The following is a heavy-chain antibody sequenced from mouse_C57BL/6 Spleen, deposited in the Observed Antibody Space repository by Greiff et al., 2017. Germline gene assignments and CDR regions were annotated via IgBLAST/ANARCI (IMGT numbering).Heavy chain of an antibody. CDR2: ISSGGSYT. V-gene: IGHV5-6*01. CDR3: ARQGYSAMDY. J-gene: IGHJ4*01. Sequence: EVKLVESGGDLVKPGGSLKLSCAASGFTFSSYGMSWVRQTPDKRLEWVATISSGGSYTYYPDSVKGRFTISRDNAKNTLYLQMSSLKSEDTAMYYCARQGYSAMDYWGQGTSVTVSS. CDR1: GFTFSSYG.